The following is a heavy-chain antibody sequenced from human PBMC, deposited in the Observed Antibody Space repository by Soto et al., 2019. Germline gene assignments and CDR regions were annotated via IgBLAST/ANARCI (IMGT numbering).Heavy chain of an antibody. CDR2: IKQDGSEK. V-gene: IGHV3-7*05. J-gene: IGHJ5*02. CDR3: ARDIVVVVAATPVWWFDP. Sequence: EVQLVESGGGLVQPGGSLRLSCAASGFTFSSYWMSWVRQAPGKGLEWVANIKQDGSEKYYVDSVKGRFTISRDNAKNSLYLQMNGLRAEDTAVYYCARDIVVVVAATPVWWFDPWGQGTLVTVSS. D-gene: IGHD2-15*01. CDR1: GFTFSSYW.